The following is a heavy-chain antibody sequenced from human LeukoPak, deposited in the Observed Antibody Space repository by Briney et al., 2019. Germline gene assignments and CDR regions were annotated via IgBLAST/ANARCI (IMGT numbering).Heavy chain of an antibody. CDR2: ISSSGSTI. Sequence: GGSLRLSCAASGFTFSTYEMTWVRQSPGKGLEWVSYISSSGSTIYYADSVKGRFTISRDNARNSLYLQMNSLRAEDTAVYYCARDNYDSSGPYYFDYWGQGTLVTVSS. D-gene: IGHD3-22*01. CDR3: ARDNYDSSGPYYFDY. V-gene: IGHV3-48*03. CDR1: GFTFSTYE. J-gene: IGHJ4*02.